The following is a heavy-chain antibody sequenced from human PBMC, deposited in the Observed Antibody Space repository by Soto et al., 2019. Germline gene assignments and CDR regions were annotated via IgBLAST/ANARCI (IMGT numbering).Heavy chain of an antibody. CDR3: SRLVV. V-gene: IGHV3-73*01. D-gene: IGHD2-15*01. J-gene: IGHJ4*02. CDR1: GFNFSGSV. CDR2: IRSKAYNYAT. Sequence: GGSLRLSCAASGFNFSGSVIHWVRQASGKGLEWVGRIRSKAYNYATAYAASVEGRFTVSRDDSKNTAYLQMNSLKSEDTAVYYCSRLVVWGQGSLVTVSS.